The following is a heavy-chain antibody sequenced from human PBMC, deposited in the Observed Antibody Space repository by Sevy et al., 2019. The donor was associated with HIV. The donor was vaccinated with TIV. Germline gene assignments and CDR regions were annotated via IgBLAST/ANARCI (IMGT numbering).Heavy chain of an antibody. J-gene: IGHJ6*02. Sequence: GGSLRLSCAASGFTFSSYAMHWVRQAPGKGLEWVAVISYDGNNKYYADSVKGRFTISRDNSKNTLYLQMNSLRAEDTAVYYCARDRGYYYDSSGQTAEDVWGQGTTVTVSS. D-gene: IGHD3-22*01. CDR1: GFTFSSYA. CDR2: ISYDGNNK. CDR3: ARDRGYYYDSSGQTAEDV. V-gene: IGHV3-30*04.